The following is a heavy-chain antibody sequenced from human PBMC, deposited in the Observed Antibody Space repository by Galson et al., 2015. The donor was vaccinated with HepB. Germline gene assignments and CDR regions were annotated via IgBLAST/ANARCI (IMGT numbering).Heavy chain of an antibody. J-gene: IGHJ4*02. CDR2: INAANGNT. CDR1: GYTFTKYA. CDR3: ARGGTLTGYYFDY. Sequence: VKVSCKASGYTFTKYAVHWVRQAPGQRLEWLGWINAANGNTKYSQKFQGRVTITRDTSASIAYMELSSLRSEDTAVYYCARGGTLTGYYFDYWGQGTLVTVSS. D-gene: IGHD1-1*01. V-gene: IGHV1-3*01.